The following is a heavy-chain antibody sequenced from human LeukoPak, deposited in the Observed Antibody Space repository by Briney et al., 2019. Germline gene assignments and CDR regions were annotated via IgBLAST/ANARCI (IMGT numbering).Heavy chain of an antibody. J-gene: IGHJ5*02. V-gene: IGHV4-34*01. D-gene: IGHD2-15*01. Sequence: SETLSLTCAVYGGSFSGYYWSWIRRPPGKGLEWIGEINHSGSTNYNPSLKSRVTISVDTSKNQFSLKLSSVTAADTAVYYCARHYCSGGSCYFGWFDPWGQGTLVTVSS. CDR1: GGSFSGYY. CDR3: ARHYCSGGSCYFGWFDP. CDR2: INHSGST.